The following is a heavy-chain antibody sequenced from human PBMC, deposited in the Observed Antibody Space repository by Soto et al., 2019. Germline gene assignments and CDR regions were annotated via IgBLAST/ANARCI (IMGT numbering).Heavy chain of an antibody. V-gene: IGHV3-7*03. CDR3: AKAMVELITMTPNWFDP. J-gene: IGHJ5*02. Sequence: GGSLRLSCAASGFSFTSYWMSWVRQAPGKGLEWVGNINKSGSGKNYADSVKGRFTISRGNAKNSLYLQMNSLRAEDTAVYYCAKAMVELITMTPNWFDPWGQGTLVTVSS. D-gene: IGHD3-22*01. CDR1: GFSFTSYW. CDR2: INKSGSGK.